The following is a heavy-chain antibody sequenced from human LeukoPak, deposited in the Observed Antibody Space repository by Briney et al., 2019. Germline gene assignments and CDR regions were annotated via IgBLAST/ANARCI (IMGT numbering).Heavy chain of an antibody. V-gene: IGHV1-2*02. CDR1: GYTFTGYY. Sequence: ASVKVSCKASGYTFTGYYMHWVRQAPGQGLEWMGWINPNSGSTNYAQKFQGRVTMTRDTSVSTAYMELRRLTADDTAVYYCVSRYSNNNWGQGNLVTVSS. D-gene: IGHD6-13*01. J-gene: IGHJ4*02. CDR3: VSRYSNNN. CDR2: INPNSGST.